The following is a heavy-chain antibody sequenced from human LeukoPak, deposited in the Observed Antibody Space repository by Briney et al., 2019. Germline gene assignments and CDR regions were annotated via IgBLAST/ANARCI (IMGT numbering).Heavy chain of an antibody. CDR2: ISGSGGST. D-gene: IGHD6-6*01. V-gene: IGHV3-23*01. Sequence: GGSLRLSCAASGFTFSSYAMSWVRQAPGKGLEWVSAISGSGGSTYYADSVKGRFTISRDNAKNSLYLQMNSLRAEDTAVYYCARDLYSSSSGDAFDIWGQGTMVTVSS. CDR3: ARDLYSSSSGDAFDI. CDR1: GFTFSSYA. J-gene: IGHJ3*02.